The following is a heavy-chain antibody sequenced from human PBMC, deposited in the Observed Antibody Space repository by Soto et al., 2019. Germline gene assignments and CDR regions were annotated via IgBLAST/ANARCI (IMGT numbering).Heavy chain of an antibody. J-gene: IGHJ4*02. CDR1: GGSITSSSYY. CDR3: ASPAGADHTFDY. CDR2: IYYRGST. V-gene: IGHV4-39*01. Sequence: SETLSLTCAVSGGSITSSSYYWGWIRQAPGRGLEWIGTIYYRGSTYYNPSLESRVSISAHTSKNQLSLNLISVTAADTAVYYCASPAGADHTFDYWGQGILVTVSS.